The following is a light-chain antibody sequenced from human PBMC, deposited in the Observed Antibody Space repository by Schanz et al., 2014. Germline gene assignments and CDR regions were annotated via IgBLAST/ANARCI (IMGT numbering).Light chain of an antibody. CDR2: DVT. Sequence: QSVLTQPPSASGSPGQSVTISCTGTSSDIGRYNYVSWYQHHPGKAPKLLIYDVTKRPSGVPDRFSGSKSGNTASLTISGLQAEDEADYYCSSYTTNSAPGVVFGGGTKLTVL. V-gene: IGLV2-8*01. CDR1: SSDIGRYNY. J-gene: IGLJ2*01. CDR3: SSYTTNSAPGVV.